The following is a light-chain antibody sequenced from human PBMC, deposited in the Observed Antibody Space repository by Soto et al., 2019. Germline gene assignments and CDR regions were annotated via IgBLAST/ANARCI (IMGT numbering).Light chain of an antibody. J-gene: IGKJ5*01. CDR3: QQFNSYPIT. Sequence: AIQVTQSPSSLSASVGDRVTITCRAIQDIRGALAWYQQKPGKAPKLLIYDVSTLESGVPSRFSGSGSGTEFTLAISSLQPEDFGTYYCQQFNSYPITFGHGTRLEIK. V-gene: IGKV1-13*02. CDR2: DVS. CDR1: QDIRGA.